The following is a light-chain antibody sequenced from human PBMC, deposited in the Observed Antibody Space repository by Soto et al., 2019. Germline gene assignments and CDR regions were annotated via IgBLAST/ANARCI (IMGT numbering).Light chain of an antibody. Sequence: QSVLTQPASVSGSPGQSITISCTGTSSDVGSYNYVSWYQQHPGKAPKVMIYDVSNRPSGVSYRFSGSKSGNTASLTISGLQVEDEADYYCSSYTTSSTDVFGIGTKVTVL. CDR1: SSDVGSYNY. CDR3: SSYTTSSTDV. V-gene: IGLV2-14*01. CDR2: DVS. J-gene: IGLJ1*01.